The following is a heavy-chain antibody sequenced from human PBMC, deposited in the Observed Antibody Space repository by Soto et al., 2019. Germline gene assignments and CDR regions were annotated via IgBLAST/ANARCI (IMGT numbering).Heavy chain of an antibody. D-gene: IGHD2-15*01. Sequence: GGSLRLSCAASGFTFSSYEMNWVRQAPGKGLEWVSYISSSGSTIYYADSVKGRFTISRDNAKNSLYLQMNSLRAEDTAVYYCARGAQDIVVGFDPWGQGTLVTVS. CDR1: GFTFSSYE. J-gene: IGHJ5*02. V-gene: IGHV3-48*03. CDR2: ISSSGSTI. CDR3: ARGAQDIVVGFDP.